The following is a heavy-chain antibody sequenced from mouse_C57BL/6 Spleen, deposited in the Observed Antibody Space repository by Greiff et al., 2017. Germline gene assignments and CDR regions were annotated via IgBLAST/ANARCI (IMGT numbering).Heavy chain of an antibody. CDR3: ARGSDYLYFDY. D-gene: IGHD2-4*01. Sequence: QVQLQQSGAELVRPGTSVKVSCKASGYAFTNYLIEWVKQRPGQGLEWIGVINPGSSGTNYNEKFKGKATLTADKSSSTAYMQLSSLTSEDSAVYFCARGSDYLYFDYWGQGTTLTVSS. CDR1: GYAFTNYL. V-gene: IGHV1-54*01. CDR2: INPGSSGT. J-gene: IGHJ2*01.